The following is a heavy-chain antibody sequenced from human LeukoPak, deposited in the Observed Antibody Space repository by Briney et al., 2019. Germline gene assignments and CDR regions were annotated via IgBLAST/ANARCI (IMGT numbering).Heavy chain of an antibody. Sequence: SETLSLTCTVSGGSISSYYWSWIRQPAGKGLEWIGRIYTSGSTNYNPSLKSRVTMSVDTSKNQFSLKLSSVTAADTAAYYCARAAGAAYHYYYYMDVWGKGTTVTVSS. D-gene: IGHD6-19*01. CDR2: IYTSGST. V-gene: IGHV4-4*07. CDR1: GGSISSYY. J-gene: IGHJ6*03. CDR3: ARAAGAAYHYYYYMDV.